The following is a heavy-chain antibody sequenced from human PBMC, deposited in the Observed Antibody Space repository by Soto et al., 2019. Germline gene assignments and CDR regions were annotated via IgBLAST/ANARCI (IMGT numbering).Heavy chain of an antibody. Sequence: QVQLVESGGGVVQPGTSLRVSCVGSGFTFRSYVIHWVRQAPGKGLEWVALTSYDGSDKYYDDSVRGRFTISRDNSRNTVDMQMASLRLEDTALYYCERWGTTGGLVVWGQGTLVSVSS. V-gene: IGHV3-30*19. J-gene: IGHJ1*01. D-gene: IGHD3-16*01. CDR1: GFTFRSYV. CDR2: TSYDGSDK. CDR3: ERWGTTGGLVV.